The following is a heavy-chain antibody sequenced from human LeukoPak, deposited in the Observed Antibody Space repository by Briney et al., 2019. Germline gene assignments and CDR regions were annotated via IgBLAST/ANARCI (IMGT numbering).Heavy chain of an antibody. Sequence: GASVKVSCKVSGSTLTELSMHWVRQAPGKGLEWMGGFDPEDGETIYAQKFQGRVTMTEDTSTDTAYMELSSLRSEDTAVYYCATLTTAYGSGGYYFDYWGQGTLVTVSS. CDR3: ATLTTAYGSGGYYFDY. V-gene: IGHV1-24*01. J-gene: IGHJ4*02. CDR1: GSTLTELS. D-gene: IGHD3-10*01. CDR2: FDPEDGET.